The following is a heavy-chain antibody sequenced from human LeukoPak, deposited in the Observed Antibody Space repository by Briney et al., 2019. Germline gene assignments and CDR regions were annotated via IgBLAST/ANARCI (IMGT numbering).Heavy chain of an antibody. CDR2: INHSGST. Sequence: SETLSLTCAVYGGSFSDYYWSWIRQPPGKGLEWIGEINHSGSTNYNPSLKSRVTISVDTSKNQFSLKLSSVTAADTAVYYCASRLLTGTAYYFDYWGQGTLVTVSS. CDR1: GGSFSDYY. V-gene: IGHV4-34*01. CDR3: ASRLLTGTAYYFDY. J-gene: IGHJ4*02. D-gene: IGHD1-20*01.